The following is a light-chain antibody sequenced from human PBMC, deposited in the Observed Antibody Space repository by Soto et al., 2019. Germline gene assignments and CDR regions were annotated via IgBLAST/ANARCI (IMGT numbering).Light chain of an antibody. CDR1: SSNIGAGYD. Sequence: QLVLTQPPSVSGAPGQRVTISCTGSSSNIGAGYDLHWYQQLPGTAPKLLIYDDNNRPSGVPDRFSGSRSGTSASLAITGLQAEDEADYYCQSYDNSLSGYVFGTGTQLTVL. CDR3: QSYDNSLSGYV. V-gene: IGLV1-40*01. J-gene: IGLJ7*01. CDR2: DDN.